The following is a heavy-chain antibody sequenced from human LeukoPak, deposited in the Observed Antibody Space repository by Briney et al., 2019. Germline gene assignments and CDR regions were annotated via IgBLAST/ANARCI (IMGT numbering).Heavy chain of an antibody. V-gene: IGHV1-2*02. CDR3: ERGAYGGNADAYDI. D-gene: IGHD4-23*01. CDR2: ISPNSGDT. J-gene: IGHJ3*02. CDR1: GYTFTGHY. Sequence: GASVKLCCKASGYTFTGHYVHWLRQAPGQALGGMGWISPNSGDTNYVESFQGRVTMASGTSISTAYMELTRLTSDETAVYYCERGAYGGNADAYDIWGQGKLVPVSS.